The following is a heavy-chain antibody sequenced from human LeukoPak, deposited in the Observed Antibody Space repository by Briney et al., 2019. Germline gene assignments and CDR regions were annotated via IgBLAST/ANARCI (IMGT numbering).Heavy chain of an antibody. J-gene: IGHJ4*01. CDR1: GFSFSSYS. Sequence: GGSLRLFCAAYGFSFSSYSMNWVRQAPGKGLAWVAAISSTSDYIYHADSVKGRFTISRDNADNTLYLDMNNLRAEDTAIYYCARTLGGYDSSGIDYWGQGTLVTVSS. CDR2: ISSTSDYI. CDR3: ARTLGGYDSSGIDY. D-gene: IGHD3-10*01. V-gene: IGHV3-21*01.